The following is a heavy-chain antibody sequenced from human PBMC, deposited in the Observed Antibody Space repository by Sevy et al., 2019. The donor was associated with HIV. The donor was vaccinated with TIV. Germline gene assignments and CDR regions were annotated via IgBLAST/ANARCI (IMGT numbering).Heavy chain of an antibody. CDR1: GGSMSSYF. CDR2: IYYTGTT. V-gene: IGHV4-59*01. J-gene: IGHJ4*02. Sequence: SESLSLTCTVSGGSMSSYFWSWIRQPPGKGLEWIGYIYYTGTTNYNPSLKSRLTMSLDTSKNRFSLKLTAVTAADTAVYYCARVSVISPRVFDSWGQGTQVTVSS. CDR3: ARVSVISPRVFDS. D-gene: IGHD2-21*01.